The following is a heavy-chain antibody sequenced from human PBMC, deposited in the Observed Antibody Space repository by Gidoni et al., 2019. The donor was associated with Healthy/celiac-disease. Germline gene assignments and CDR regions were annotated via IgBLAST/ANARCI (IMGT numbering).Heavy chain of an antibody. J-gene: IGHJ4*02. CDR3: ESLEVVGATTKPWDY. CDR1: GFTFSSYS. D-gene: IGHD1-26*01. CDR2: ISSSRSTI. V-gene: IGHV3-48*01. Sequence: EVQLVESGGGLVQPGGSLRLSCAASGFTFSSYSMNWVRQAPGKGLEWVSYISSSRSTIYYADSVKGRFTISRDNAKNSLYLQMNSLRAEDTAVYYCESLEVVGATTKPWDYWGQGTLVTVSS.